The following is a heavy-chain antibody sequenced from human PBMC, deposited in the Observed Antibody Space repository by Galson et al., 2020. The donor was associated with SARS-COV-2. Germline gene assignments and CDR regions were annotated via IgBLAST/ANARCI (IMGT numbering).Heavy chain of an antibody. CDR3: AKHDLPSSSSYYFDY. V-gene: IGHV3-23*01. CDR1: GFTFSSYA. Sequence: GGSLRLSCAASGFTFSSYAMSWVRQAPGKGLEWVSAISGSGGSTYYADSVKGRFTISRDNSKNTLYLQMNSLRAEDTAVYYCAKHDLPSSSSYYFDYWGQGTLVTVSS. D-gene: IGHD6-6*01. CDR2: ISGSGGST. J-gene: IGHJ4*02.